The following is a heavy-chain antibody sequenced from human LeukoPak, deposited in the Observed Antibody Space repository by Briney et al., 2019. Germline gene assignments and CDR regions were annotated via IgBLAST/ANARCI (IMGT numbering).Heavy chain of an antibody. CDR3: GTLYAGRDILSGYNWFDP. CDR1: RGFISSSPYY. V-gene: IGHV4-39*02. D-gene: IGHD3-9*01. J-gene: IGHJ5*02. CDR2: ISYSGST. Sequence: SETLPLPCTVSRGFISSSPYYWSVIRQPPGKVLELIGTISYSGSTYCAPSLKSRVTISLDKSKNHLSLQLNSLTAEDTAVYYCGTLYAGRDILSGYNWFDPWGQGTLVTVSS.